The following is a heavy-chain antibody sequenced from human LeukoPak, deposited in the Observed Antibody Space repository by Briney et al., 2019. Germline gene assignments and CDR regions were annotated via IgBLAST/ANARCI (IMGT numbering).Heavy chain of an antibody. CDR3: ARDRGVCFDY. Sequence: GGSLRLSCSASGFTFSDYPMHWVRQAPGKGLEWVANMKQDGSETHYVDSVKGRFTISRDNARNSLYLQMNSLRAEDTAVYYCARDRGVCFDYWGQGTLVTVSS. CDR1: GFTFSDYP. D-gene: IGHD2-8*01. J-gene: IGHJ4*02. V-gene: IGHV3-7*04. CDR2: MKQDGSET.